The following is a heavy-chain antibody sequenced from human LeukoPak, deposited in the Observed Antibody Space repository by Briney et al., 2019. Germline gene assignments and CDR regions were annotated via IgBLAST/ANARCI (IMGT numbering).Heavy chain of an antibody. Sequence: PSETLSLTCAVYGGSFSGYYWSWIRQPPGKGLELIGEINHSGSTHYNPSLKSRVTISVDTSKNQFSLKLSSVTAADTAVYYCARGPGPWEYSYGTYDYWGQGTLVTVSS. V-gene: IGHV4-34*01. CDR1: GGSFSGYY. J-gene: IGHJ4*02. CDR2: INHSGST. CDR3: ARGPGPWEYSYGTYDY. D-gene: IGHD5-18*01.